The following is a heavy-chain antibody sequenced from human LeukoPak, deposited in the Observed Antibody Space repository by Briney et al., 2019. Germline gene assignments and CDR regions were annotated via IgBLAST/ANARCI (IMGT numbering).Heavy chain of an antibody. CDR3: ARVPYYYDSSGYYRPHYFDY. V-gene: IGHV1-18*01. CDR2: ISAYNGNT. J-gene: IGHJ4*02. D-gene: IGHD3-22*01. CDR1: GYTFTSYG. Sequence: SVKVSCKASGYTFTSYGISWVRQAPGQGLEWMGWISAYNGNTNYAQKLQGRVTMTTDTSTSTAYMELRSLRSDDTAVYYCARVPYYYDSSGYYRPHYFDYWGQGTLVTVSS.